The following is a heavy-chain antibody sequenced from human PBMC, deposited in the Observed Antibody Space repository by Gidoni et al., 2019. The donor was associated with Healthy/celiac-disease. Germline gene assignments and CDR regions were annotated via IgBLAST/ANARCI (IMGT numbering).Heavy chain of an antibody. CDR1: GFTFSRYA. CDR2: ISGSGGST. D-gene: IGHD1-26*01. CDR3: AKNSQWENY. J-gene: IGHJ4*02. Sequence: EVQLLESGGGLVPTGGSLRLSCSASGFTFSRYAMSWVRQAPGKGVEWVSAISGSGGSTYYADSVKGRFTISRDNSKNTLYLQMNSLRAEDTAVYYCAKNSQWENYWGQGTLVTVSS. V-gene: IGHV3-23*01.